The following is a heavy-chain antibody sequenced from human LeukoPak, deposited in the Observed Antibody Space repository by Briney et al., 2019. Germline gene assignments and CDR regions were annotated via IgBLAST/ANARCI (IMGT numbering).Heavy chain of an antibody. CDR3: AKDPVGYNWNDGVDY. CDR1: GFTFSSYD. CDR2: ISGSGGST. V-gene: IGHV3-23*01. D-gene: IGHD1-1*01. Sequence: PGGSLRLSCAASGFTFSSYDMSWVRQAPGKGLEWVSVISGSGGSTYYADSVKGRFTISRDNSKNTLYLQMNSLRAEDTAVYYCAKDPVGYNWNDGVDYWGQGTLVTVSS. J-gene: IGHJ4*02.